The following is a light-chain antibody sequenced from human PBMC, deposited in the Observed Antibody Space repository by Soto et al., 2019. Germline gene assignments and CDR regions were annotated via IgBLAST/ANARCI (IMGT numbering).Light chain of an antibody. CDR1: SSNIGGNS. V-gene: IGLV1-51*01. CDR2: DDN. J-gene: IGLJ1*01. CDR3: GSWDSSLSAYV. Sequence: QSVLTQPPSVSAAPVQKVTISCSGSSSNIGGNSVSWYQQLPGTAPKLLIYDDNKRPSRIPDRFSGSKSGTSATLGITGFQTGDEADYYCGSWDSSLSAYVFGTGTKV.